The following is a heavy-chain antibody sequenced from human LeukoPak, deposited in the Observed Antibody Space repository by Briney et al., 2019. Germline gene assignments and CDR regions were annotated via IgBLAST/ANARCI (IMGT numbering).Heavy chain of an antibody. Sequence: GGSLRLSCAASGFTFGSYGMSWVRRAPGKGLEWVSFITPNADRTSYADSVEGRFTISRDNPRNTLYMQMNSLRDGDTALYYCAIMHGYYDGSGYWVQWGQGTLVTVSS. J-gene: IGHJ1*01. CDR3: AIMHGYYDGSGYWVQ. CDR1: GFTFGSYG. V-gene: IGHV3-23*01. CDR2: ITPNADRT. D-gene: IGHD3-22*01.